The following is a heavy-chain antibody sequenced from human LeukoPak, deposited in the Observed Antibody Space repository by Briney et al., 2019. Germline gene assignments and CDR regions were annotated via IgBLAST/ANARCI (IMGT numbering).Heavy chain of an antibody. CDR2: FYSGGGTTK. D-gene: IGHD2-2*01. Sequence: PGTPLRLSCVASGLTFRNYGFHWVRQAPGKGLEWVAIFYSGGGTTKYYAESLKDRFTITRDDSRDTLYLQMNSLRAEDTAVYYCVVILVPGGVWHFDLWGRGTLVTVPS. J-gene: IGHJ2*01. CDR1: GLTFRNYG. CDR3: VVILVPGGVWHFDL. V-gene: IGHV3-33*03.